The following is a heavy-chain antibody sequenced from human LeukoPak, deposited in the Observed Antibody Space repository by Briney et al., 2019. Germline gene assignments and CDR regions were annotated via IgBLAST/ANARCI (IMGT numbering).Heavy chain of an antibody. CDR3: ARGSHSSSWYFDY. CDR1: GDSVSSNSPT. J-gene: IGHJ4*02. CDR2: TYYRSKWYN. D-gene: IGHD6-13*01. Sequence: SQTLSLTYAISGDSVSSNSPTWTWIRQSPSRGLEWLGRTYYRSKWYNDYAVSVKSRITINPDTSKNQFSLHLNSVPPEDTAVYYCARGSHSSSWYFDYWGQGTLVTVSS. V-gene: IGHV6-1*01.